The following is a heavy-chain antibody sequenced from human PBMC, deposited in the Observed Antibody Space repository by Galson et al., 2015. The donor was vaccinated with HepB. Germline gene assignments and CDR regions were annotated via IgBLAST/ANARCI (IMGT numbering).Heavy chain of an antibody. J-gene: IGHJ3*02. CDR3: VRGGETATIVGRGAFDI. CDR2: IIPIFGTG. CDR1: GGTFSTYN. V-gene: IGHV1-69*06. Sequence: SVKVSCKASGGTFSTYNINWVRQAPGQGLEWMGGIIPIFGTGNYAQKFQGRVTITADKSTSTVYMQVSRLRSEDTAVYYCVRGGETATIVGRGAFDIWGQGTIITVSS. D-gene: IGHD5-24*01.